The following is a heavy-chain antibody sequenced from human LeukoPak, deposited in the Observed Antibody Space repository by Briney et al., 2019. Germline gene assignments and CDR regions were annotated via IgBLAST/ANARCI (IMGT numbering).Heavy chain of an antibody. CDR1: GFTFSSYS. CDR3: ARSITFGGADY. Sequence: GGSLRLSCAASGFTFSSYSMKWVRQAPGKGLEWVSFISSSNSYIYYADSVRGRFTISRDNAKNSLYLQMNSLRAEDTAVYYCARSITFGGADYWGQGTLVTVSS. V-gene: IGHV3-21*01. D-gene: IGHD3-16*01. CDR2: ISSSNSYI. J-gene: IGHJ4*02.